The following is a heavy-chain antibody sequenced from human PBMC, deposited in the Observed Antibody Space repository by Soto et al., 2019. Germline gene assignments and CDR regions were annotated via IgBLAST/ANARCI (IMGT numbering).Heavy chain of an antibody. J-gene: IGHJ6*02. V-gene: IGHV1-46*04. D-gene: IGHD6-19*01. CDR3: ASYSSGWPYYYYYGMDV. CDR2: INPNGGST. CDR1: ADTFTSYY. Sequence: ASVKVSCKAPADTFTSYYIHWVRQAPGHGLEWMGIINPNGGSTYYADSVKGRFTISRDNSKNTLYLQMNSLRAEDTAVYYCASYSSGWPYYYYYGMDVWGQGTTVTVSS.